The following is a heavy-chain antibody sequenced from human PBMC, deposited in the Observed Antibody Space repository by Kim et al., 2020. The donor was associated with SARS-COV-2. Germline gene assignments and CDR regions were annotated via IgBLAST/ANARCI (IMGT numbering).Heavy chain of an antibody. V-gene: IGHV4-39*01. J-gene: IGHJ4*02. CDR3: ARHMAYDILTAPPGY. Sequence: PSLKSRVTISVATSKNQFSLKLSSVTAADTAVYYCARHMAYDILTAPPGYWGQGTLVTVSS. D-gene: IGHD3-9*01.